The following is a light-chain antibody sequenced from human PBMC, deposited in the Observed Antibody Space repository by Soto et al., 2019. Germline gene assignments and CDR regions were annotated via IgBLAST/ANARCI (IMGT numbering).Light chain of an antibody. J-gene: IGLJ2*01. CDR3: CSYTSSSTVV. CDR1: SSDVGGFNY. CDR2: DVN. V-gene: IGLV2-14*01. Sequence: QSALTQPASVSGSPGQSITISCTGTSSDVGGFNYVSWYQQYPDKVPKLMIFDVNIRPSGVSNRFSGSKSGNTASLTISGLQAEDEADYYCCSYTSSSTVVFGGGTQLTVL.